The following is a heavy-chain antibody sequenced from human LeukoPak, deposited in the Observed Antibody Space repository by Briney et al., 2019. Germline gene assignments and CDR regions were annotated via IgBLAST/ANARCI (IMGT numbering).Heavy chain of an antibody. J-gene: IGHJ4*02. CDR3: ARPTREGRGWYFDY. CDR1: GGSISSSSYY. CDR2: IYYSGST. D-gene: IGHD3-10*01. V-gene: IGHV4-39*01. Sequence: PSETLSLTCIVSGGSISSSSYYWGWIRQPPGKGLEWIGSIYYSGSTYYNPSLKSRVTISVDTSKNQFSLKLSSVTAADTAVYYCARPTREGRGWYFDYWGQGTLVTVPS.